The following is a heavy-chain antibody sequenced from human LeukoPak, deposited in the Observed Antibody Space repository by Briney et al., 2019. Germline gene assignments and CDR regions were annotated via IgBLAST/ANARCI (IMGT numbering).Heavy chain of an antibody. Sequence: SETLSLTCTVSGGSVNSGSYFWSWIRQPPGKGLEWIGYIFYSGTTNYNPSLKSRVTISVDRSKNQFSLKLSSVTAADTAVYYCARGPMEAYYYYGMDVWGQGTTVTVSS. CDR1: GGSVNSGSYF. CDR2: IFYSGTT. D-gene: IGHD3-10*01. CDR3: ARGPMEAYYYYGMDV. V-gene: IGHV4-61*01. J-gene: IGHJ6*02.